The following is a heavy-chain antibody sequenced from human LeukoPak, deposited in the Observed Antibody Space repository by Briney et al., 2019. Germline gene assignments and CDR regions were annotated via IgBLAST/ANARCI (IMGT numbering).Heavy chain of an antibody. CDR3: ARESGSSSSDYYYGMDV. V-gene: IGHV1-46*01. CDR2: INPSGGST. J-gene: IGHJ6*02. D-gene: IGHD6-6*01. Sequence: ASVKVSCKASGGTFSSYAISWVRQAPGQGLEWMGTINPSGGSTSYAQKFQGRVTMTRDTSTSTVYMELSSLRSEDTAVYYCARESGSSSSDYYYGMDVWGQGTTVTVSS. CDR1: GGTFSSYA.